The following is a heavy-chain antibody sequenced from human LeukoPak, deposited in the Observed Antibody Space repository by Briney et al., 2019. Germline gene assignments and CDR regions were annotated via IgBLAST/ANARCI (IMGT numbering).Heavy chain of an antibody. CDR3: ARGGAARPDY. J-gene: IGHJ4*02. CDR2: VSSSGNDV. CDR1: GSSLRMSG. D-gene: IGHD6-6*01. Sequence: GGSLRLSCAAAGSSLRMSGMNWVRQAPGKGLERVSYVSSSGNDVAYADSVKGRFTISRDNAKNLLYLQMSTLRVADTAVYYCARGGAARPDYWGQGTLVTVSS. V-gene: IGHV3-48*01.